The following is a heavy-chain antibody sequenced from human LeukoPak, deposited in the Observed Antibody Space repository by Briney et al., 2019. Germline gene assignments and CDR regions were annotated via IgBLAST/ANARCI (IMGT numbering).Heavy chain of an antibody. V-gene: IGHV4-59*12. CDR2: IYYSGST. CDR3: AKDATAVPGTVYMDV. J-gene: IGHJ6*03. CDR1: GGSISSYY. D-gene: IGHD2-2*01. Sequence: SETLSLTCTVSGGSISSYYWSWIRQPPGKGLEWIGYIYYSGSTNYNPSLKSRVTMSVDTSKNQFSLKLSSVTAADTALYYCAKDATAVPGTVYMDVWGKGTTVTISS.